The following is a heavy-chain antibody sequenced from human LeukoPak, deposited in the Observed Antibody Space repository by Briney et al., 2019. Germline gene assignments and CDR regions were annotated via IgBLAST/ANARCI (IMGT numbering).Heavy chain of an antibody. V-gene: IGHV4-39*01. J-gene: IGHJ4*02. Sequence: SETLSLTCTVSGGSISSSSYHWGWIRQPPGKGLEWIGSIYYSGSTYYNPSLKSRVTISVDTSKNQFSLKLSSVTAADTAVYYCATLNLELHPDYWGQGTLVTVSS. CDR1: GGSISSSSYH. CDR2: IYYSGST. CDR3: ATLNLELHPDY. D-gene: IGHD2-15*01.